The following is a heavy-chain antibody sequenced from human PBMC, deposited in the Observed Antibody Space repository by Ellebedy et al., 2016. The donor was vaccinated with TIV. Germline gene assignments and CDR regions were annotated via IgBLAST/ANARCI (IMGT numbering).Heavy chain of an antibody. D-gene: IGHD3-10*01. J-gene: IGHJ5*02. CDR2: ISAFNGNR. CDR3: AKGYGPGNWFDP. Sequence: AASVKVSCKASGFTFTSYGISWVRQAPGQGLEWMGWISAFNGNRDYSQKFQDRVTLTTETSTTTAYMELTNLTSDDTAIYYCAKGYGPGNWFDPWGQGTLVTVPS. V-gene: IGHV1-18*04. CDR1: GFTFTSYG.